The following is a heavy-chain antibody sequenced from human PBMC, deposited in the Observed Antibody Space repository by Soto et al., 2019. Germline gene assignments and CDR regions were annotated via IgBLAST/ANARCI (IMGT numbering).Heavy chain of an antibody. CDR3: SRDLSYGHYYWGGY. J-gene: IGHJ4*02. V-gene: IGHV1-18*01. Sequence: QVQLVQSGAEVKKPGASVKVSCKASGYTFTSYGISWVRQAPGQGLEWMGWISAYNGNTNHAQKLQGSVTMTTDTSTSTAYMELRSLSSDDTAVYYCSRDLSYGHYYWGGYWGQGTLVTLSS. D-gene: IGHD4-17*01. CDR1: GYTFTSYG. CDR2: ISAYNGNT.